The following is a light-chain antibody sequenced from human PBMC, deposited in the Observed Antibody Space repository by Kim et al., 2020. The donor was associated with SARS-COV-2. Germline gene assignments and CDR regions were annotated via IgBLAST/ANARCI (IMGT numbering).Light chain of an antibody. J-gene: IGLJ3*02. CDR2: RNN. Sequence: GQRVTISCSGSSSNIGSNDVYWHQQFPGTAPKVLIYRNNLRPSGVPDRGSGSKSGTSASLAISDLRSEDEADYYCAAWDDSLSGWVFGGGTQLTVL. CDR3: AAWDDSLSGWV. V-gene: IGLV1-47*01. CDR1: SSNIGSND.